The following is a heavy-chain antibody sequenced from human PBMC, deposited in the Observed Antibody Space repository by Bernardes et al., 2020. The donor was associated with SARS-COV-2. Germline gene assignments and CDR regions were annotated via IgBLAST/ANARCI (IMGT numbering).Heavy chain of an antibody. CDR3: AKDRSYTGTTPWFDP. J-gene: IGHJ5*02. Sequence: GSLRLSCAASGFTFSSYAMSWVRQAPGNVLELVSAISGSVGSTYYADSVKGRFTISRDNSKNTLYLQMNSLRAEDTAVYYCAKDRSYTGTTPWFDPWGQGTLVTVSS. D-gene: IGHD1-7*01. CDR1: GFTFSSYA. V-gene: IGHV3-23*01. CDR2: ISGSVGST.